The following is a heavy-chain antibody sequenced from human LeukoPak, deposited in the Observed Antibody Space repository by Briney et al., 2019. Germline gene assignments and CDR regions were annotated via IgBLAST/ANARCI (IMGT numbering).Heavy chain of an antibody. V-gene: IGHV4-34*01. J-gene: IGHJ5*02. CDR2: INHSGST. D-gene: IGHD3-22*01. CDR1: GGSFSGYY. CDR3: ARVGPHYYDSSGYSFWFDP. Sequence: SETLSLTCAVYGGSFSGYYWSWIRQPPGKGLEWIGEINHSGSTNYNPSLESRVTISVDTSKNQFSLKLSSVTAADTAVYYCARVGPHYYDSSGYSFWFDPWGQGTLVTVSS.